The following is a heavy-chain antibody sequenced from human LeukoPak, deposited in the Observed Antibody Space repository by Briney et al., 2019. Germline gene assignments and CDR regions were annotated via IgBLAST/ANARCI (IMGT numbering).Heavy chain of an antibody. D-gene: IGHD3-10*01. CDR1: GYTFTSYD. CDR3: ARVLTMVRGVIGF. J-gene: IGHJ4*02. Sequence: WASVNVSCKASGYTFTSYDINWVRQATGQGLEGMGWMNPNSGNTGYAQKFQGRVTMTRNASISTAYMELSSLRSEDTAVDYCARVLTMVRGVIGFWGQGTLVTVSS. V-gene: IGHV1-8*01. CDR2: MNPNSGNT.